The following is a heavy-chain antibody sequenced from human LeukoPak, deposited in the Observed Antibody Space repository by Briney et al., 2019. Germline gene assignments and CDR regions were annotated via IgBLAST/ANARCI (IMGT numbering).Heavy chain of an antibody. CDR1: AVGVSCNSAA. J-gene: IGHJ5*02. CDR3: VMSREGEVEP. CDR2: TYYRSKWSN. Sequence: SQTLSLSFSIAAVGVSCNSAALNWIRQSPSRGLEWLGRTYYRSKWSNDYAVSVRSRITINPDTSKNQFSLQLNSVTPADAALYCCVMSREGEVEPWGQGTLVIVSS. V-gene: IGHV6-1*01. D-gene: IGHD1-26*01.